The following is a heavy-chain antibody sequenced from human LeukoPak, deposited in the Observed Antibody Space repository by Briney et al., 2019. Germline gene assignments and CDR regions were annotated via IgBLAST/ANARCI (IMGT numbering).Heavy chain of an antibody. Sequence: AASVKVSCKVSGYTLTELSMHWVRQAPGKGLEWMGGFDPEDGETIYAQKFQGRVTMTEDTSTDTAYMELSSLRSEDTAVYYCAIAYYYDSSGPMGDYWGQGTLVTVSS. J-gene: IGHJ4*02. V-gene: IGHV1-24*01. D-gene: IGHD3-22*01. CDR2: FDPEDGET. CDR3: AIAYYYDSSGPMGDY. CDR1: GYTLTELS.